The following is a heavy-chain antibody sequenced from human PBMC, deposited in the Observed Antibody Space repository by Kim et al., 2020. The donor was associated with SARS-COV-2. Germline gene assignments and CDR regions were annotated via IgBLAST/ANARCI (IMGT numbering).Heavy chain of an antibody. Sequence: ETLSLTCTVSGDSLSSDYWSWNRHPAGKGLEWIGRIYTSGRTNYNPSLQSRVTMSVDMSKNQFSLKLSSVTAADTAVYYCASALGHWGQGTLVTVSS. D-gene: IGHD3-16*02. V-gene: IGHV4-4*07. CDR3: ASALGH. CDR2: IYTSGRT. J-gene: IGHJ4*02. CDR1: GDSLSSDY.